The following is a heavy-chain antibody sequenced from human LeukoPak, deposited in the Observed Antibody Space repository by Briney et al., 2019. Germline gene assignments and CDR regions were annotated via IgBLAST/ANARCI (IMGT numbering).Heavy chain of an antibody. Sequence: GGSLRLSCAASGFTFRNYWMHWVRQAPGKGLVWVSRIHSDGSSTSYADSVKGRFTISRDNAKNTLFLQMNSLRVEDTAAYYCARGLTSSSGWYYYWRQGSLVNVSS. CDR3: ARGLTSSSGWYYY. CDR2: IHSDGSST. V-gene: IGHV3-74*01. J-gene: IGHJ4*02. CDR1: GFTFRNYW. D-gene: IGHD6-19*01.